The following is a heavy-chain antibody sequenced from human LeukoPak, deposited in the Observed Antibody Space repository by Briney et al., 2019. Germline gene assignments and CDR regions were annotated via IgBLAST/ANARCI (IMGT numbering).Heavy chain of an antibody. V-gene: IGHV3-53*01. CDR2: IYSGGST. D-gene: IGHD3-10*01. J-gene: IGHJ4*02. Sequence: RTGGSLRLSCAASGFTVSSNYMSWVRQAPGKGLEWVSVIYSGGSTYYADSVKGRFTISRDNSKNTLYLQMNSLRAEDTAVYYCAGGGKTTLTGRYYFDSWGQGTLVTVSS. CDR3: AGGGKTTLTGRYYFDS. CDR1: GFTVSSNY.